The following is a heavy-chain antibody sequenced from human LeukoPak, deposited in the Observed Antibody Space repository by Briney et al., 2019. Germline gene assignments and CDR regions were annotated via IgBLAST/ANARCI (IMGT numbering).Heavy chain of an antibody. D-gene: IGHD5-12*01. J-gene: IGHJ4*02. V-gene: IGHV3-7*01. CDR3: AKVGYSGYEGGDY. CDR2: IKQDGSEK. CDR1: GFTFSSYW. Sequence: PGGSLRLSCADSGFTFSSYWMSWVRQAPGKGLEWVANIKQDGSEKYYVDSVKGRFTISRDNSKNTLYLQMNSLRAEDTAVYYCAKVGYSGYEGGDYWGQGTLVTVSS.